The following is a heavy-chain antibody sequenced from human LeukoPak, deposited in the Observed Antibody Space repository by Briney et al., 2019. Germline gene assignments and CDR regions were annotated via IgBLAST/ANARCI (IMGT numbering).Heavy chain of an antibody. Sequence: GASVKVSCKASGYTFTSYGISWVRQAPGQELEWMGWISAYNGNTNYAQKLQGRVTMTTDTSTSTAYMELRSLRSDDTAVYYCARRVRYYYGSGSYYEYYFDYWGQGTLVTVSS. J-gene: IGHJ4*02. CDR1: GYTFTSYG. CDR3: ARRVRYYYGSGSYYEYYFDY. CDR2: ISAYNGNT. D-gene: IGHD3-10*01. V-gene: IGHV1-18*01.